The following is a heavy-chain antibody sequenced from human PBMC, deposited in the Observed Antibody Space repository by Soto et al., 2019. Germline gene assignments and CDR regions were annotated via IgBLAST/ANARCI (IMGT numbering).Heavy chain of an antibody. D-gene: IGHD1-20*01. CDR3: ARDPRIKGPARQNWLDP. Sequence: ASVKVSCKASGYTFTNYGIDWVRRAPGQGLEWMGWISANNGDTNYAQKFQGRVTMTTDTSTSTAYMELRSLTSDDTAVYYCARDPRIKGPARQNWLDPWGQGTLVTVSS. CDR2: ISANNGDT. V-gene: IGHV1-18*04. CDR1: GYTFTNYG. J-gene: IGHJ5*02.